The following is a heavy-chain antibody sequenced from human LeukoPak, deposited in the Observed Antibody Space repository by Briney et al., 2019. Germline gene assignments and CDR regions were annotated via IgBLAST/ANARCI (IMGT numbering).Heavy chain of an antibody. CDR1: GFTFSSYG. CDR3: ARDQVISDYYDSSGFDY. D-gene: IGHD3-22*01. Sequence: PGGSLRLSCAASGFTFSSYGMHWVRQAPGKGLEWVAVIWYDGSNKYYADSVKGRFTISRDNSKNTLYLQMNSLRAEDTAVYYCARDQVISDYYDSSGFDYWGQGTLVTVSS. CDR2: IWYDGSNK. J-gene: IGHJ4*02. V-gene: IGHV3-33*01.